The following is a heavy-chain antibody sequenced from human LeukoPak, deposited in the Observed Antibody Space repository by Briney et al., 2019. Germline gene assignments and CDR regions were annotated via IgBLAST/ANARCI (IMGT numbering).Heavy chain of an antibody. V-gene: IGHV4-59*01. CDR3: ATSIAARPPLYYFDY. CDR1: GGSISSYY. Sequence: PFETLSLTCTVSGGSISSYYWSWIRQPPGKGLEWIGYIYYSGSTNYNPSLKSRVTISVDTSKNQFSLKLSSVTAADTAVYYCATSIAARPPLYYFDYWGQGTLVTVSS. CDR2: IYYSGST. J-gene: IGHJ4*02. D-gene: IGHD6-6*01.